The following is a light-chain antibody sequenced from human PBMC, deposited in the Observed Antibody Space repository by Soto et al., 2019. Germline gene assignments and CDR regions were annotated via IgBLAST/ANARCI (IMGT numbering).Light chain of an antibody. CDR1: QSVSSSF. Sequence: EIVLTQSPGTLSLSPGERATLSCRASQSVSSSFLAWYHQKPGQAPRLLIYGASSRAPGIPDRFSGGVSGTDFTLTISGLEPADFAVYYCQQYGTSPRYTFGQGTKLEIK. V-gene: IGKV3-20*01. J-gene: IGKJ2*01. CDR2: GAS. CDR3: QQYGTSPRYT.